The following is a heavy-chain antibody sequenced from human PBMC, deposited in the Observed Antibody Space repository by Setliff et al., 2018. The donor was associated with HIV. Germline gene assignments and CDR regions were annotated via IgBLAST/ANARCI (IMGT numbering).Heavy chain of an antibody. J-gene: IGHJ4*02. Sequence: PSETLSLTCAVSGGSISSNWWSWVRQSPGKGLEWLSYISSSGTTTYYADSVKGRFTISRDNAKNSVLLQMNSLRVEDTAVYYCARAFSGYYFDYWGQGTLVTVSS. CDR1: GGSISSNW. CDR3: ARAFSGYYFDY. V-gene: IGHV3-48*04. D-gene: IGHD3-3*01. CDR2: ISSSGTTT.